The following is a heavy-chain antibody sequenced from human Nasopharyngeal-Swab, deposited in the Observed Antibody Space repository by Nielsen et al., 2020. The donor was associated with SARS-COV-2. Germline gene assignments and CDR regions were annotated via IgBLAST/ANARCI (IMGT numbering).Heavy chain of an antibody. CDR3: AKGQGADWYFDL. Sequence: GESLKISCAASGFTFSSYAMNWVRQAPGKGLEWVSSITVIGRSPYYADSVKGRFTLSRDNSKNTLYLQMNSLRAEDTAVYYCAKGQGADWYFDLWGRGTLVTVSS. J-gene: IGHJ2*01. CDR1: GFTFSSYA. CDR2: ITVIGRSP. V-gene: IGHV3-23*01.